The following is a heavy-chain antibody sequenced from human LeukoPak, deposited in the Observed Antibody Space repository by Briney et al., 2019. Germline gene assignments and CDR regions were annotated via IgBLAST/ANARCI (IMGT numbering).Heavy chain of an antibody. CDR2: INQDGSEK. J-gene: IGHJ4*02. CDR1: GYTFSSYW. D-gene: IGHD5-24*01. Sequence: GGSLRLSCAASGYTFSSYWMNWVRQAPGKGLEWVASINQDGSEKYYLDSVKGRFTISRDNAKNSLYLQMNSLRDEDTAVYSCARDGVRDGLYFDRWGQGTLVTVSS. CDR3: ARDGVRDGLYFDR. V-gene: IGHV3-7*01.